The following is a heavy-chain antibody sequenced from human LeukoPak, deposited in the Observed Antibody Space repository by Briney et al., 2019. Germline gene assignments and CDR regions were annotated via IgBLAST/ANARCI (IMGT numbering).Heavy chain of an antibody. CDR2: IYYSGST. CDR3: ARTARIAAAGKRYAFDI. J-gene: IGHJ3*02. V-gene: IGHV4-59*08. D-gene: IGHD6-13*01. CDR1: GGSISSYY. Sequence: SETLSLTCTVSGGSISSYYWSWIRQPPGEGLEWIGYIYYSGSTNYNPSLKSRVTISVDTSKNQFSLKLSSVTAADTAVYYCARTARIAAAGKRYAFDIWGQGTMVTVSS.